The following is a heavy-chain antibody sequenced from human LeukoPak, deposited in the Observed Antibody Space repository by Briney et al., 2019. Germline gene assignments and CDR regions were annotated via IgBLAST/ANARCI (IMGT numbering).Heavy chain of an antibody. J-gene: IGHJ6*03. CDR2: ISAYNGNT. Sequence: ASVKVSCKASGYTFTSYGISWLRQAPGQGLEWMGWISAYNGNTNYAQKLQARVTMTTATSTSTAYMELSSLRSEDTAVYYCAGPLLSGSNPSYYYYYYMDVWGKGTTVTVSS. D-gene: IGHD1-26*01. CDR1: GYTFTSYG. V-gene: IGHV1-18*01. CDR3: AGPLLSGSNPSYYYYYYMDV.